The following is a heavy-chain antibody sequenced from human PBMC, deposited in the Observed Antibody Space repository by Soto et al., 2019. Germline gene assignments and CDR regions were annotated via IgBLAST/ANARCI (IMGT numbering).Heavy chain of an antibody. Sequence: QVQLVQSGAEVKKPGASVKVSCKASGYTFTSYGISWVRQAPGQGLEWMGWISAYNGNTNYAQKLQGRVTMTTDTSTSTAYMELRCLGSDDTAVYYCARDVGGYGDYYYGMDVWGQGTTVTVSS. CDR1: GYTFTSYG. D-gene: IGHD2-8*02. CDR2: ISAYNGNT. CDR3: ARDVGGYGDYYYGMDV. J-gene: IGHJ6*02. V-gene: IGHV1-18*01.